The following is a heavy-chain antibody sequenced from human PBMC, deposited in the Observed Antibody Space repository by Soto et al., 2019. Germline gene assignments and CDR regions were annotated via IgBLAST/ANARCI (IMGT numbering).Heavy chain of an antibody. Sequence: QITLKESGPTLVKPTQTLTLTCTFSGFSLSTSRVGVGWIRQPPGKALEWLALIYWDDDKRYSPSLKSRLTITKDTSKHQVVLTMTNTDPVDTATYYCVHTSGSGNSACFDYWGPGTLVTVSS. CDR1: GFSLSTSRVG. V-gene: IGHV2-5*02. CDR3: VHTSGSGNSACFDY. J-gene: IGHJ4*02. CDR2: IYWDDDK. D-gene: IGHD3-10*01.